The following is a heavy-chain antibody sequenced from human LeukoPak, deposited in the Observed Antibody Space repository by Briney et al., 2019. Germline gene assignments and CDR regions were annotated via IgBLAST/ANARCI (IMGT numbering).Heavy chain of an antibody. CDR1: GFTFSSYA. Sequence: PGGSLRLSCAASGFTFSSYAMSWVRQAPGKGLVCLSGISNSGGSIYYADSVKGRFTISRDNSKDTLYLQMNSLRGEDTAVYYCAEYYFYDGSGYQQYYFDYWGQGTLVTVSS. D-gene: IGHD3-22*01. CDR2: ISNSGGSI. J-gene: IGHJ4*02. CDR3: AEYYFYDGSGYQQYYFDY. V-gene: IGHV3-23*01.